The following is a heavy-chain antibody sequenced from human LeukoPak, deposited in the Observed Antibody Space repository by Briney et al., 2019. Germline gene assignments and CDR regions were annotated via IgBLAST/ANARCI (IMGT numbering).Heavy chain of an antibody. CDR3: ARAPGYCSSTSCHYFQH. V-gene: IGHV4-34*01. J-gene: IGHJ1*01. CDR2: INHSGST. D-gene: IGHD2-2*01. Sequence: SETLSLTCAVYGGSFSGYYWSWIRQPPGKGLEWIGEINHSGSTNHNPSLKSRVTISVDTSKNQFSLKLSSVTAADTAVYYCARAPGYCSSTSCHYFQHWGQGTLVTVSS. CDR1: GGSFSGYY.